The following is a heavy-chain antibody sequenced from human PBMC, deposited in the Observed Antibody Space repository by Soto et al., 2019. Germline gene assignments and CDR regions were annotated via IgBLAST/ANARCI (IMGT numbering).Heavy chain of an antibody. CDR1: GYTFTSYG. V-gene: IGHV1-18*01. CDR2: ISAYNGNT. Sequence: QVQLVQSGAEVKKPGASVKVSCKASGYTFTSYGISWVRQAPGQGLEWMGWISAYNGNTNYAQKLQGRVTMTTDTSPSTGELELGGLRSDDPAVYYCGRGNTVETGNYWGQGTLVTVSS. J-gene: IGHJ4*02. CDR3: GRGNTVETGNY. D-gene: IGHD4-17*01.